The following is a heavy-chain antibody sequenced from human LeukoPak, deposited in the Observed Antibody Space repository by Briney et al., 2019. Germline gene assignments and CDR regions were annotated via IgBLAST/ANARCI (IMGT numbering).Heavy chain of an antibody. J-gene: IGHJ3*02. CDR2: TIPIFGTA. Sequence: ASVKVSCKASGGTFSSYAINWARQAPGQGLEWMGGTIPIFGTANYAQKFQGRVAITTDESTSTAYMELSSLRSEDTAVYYCARDLGFDIWGQGTMVTVSS. CDR1: GGTFSSYA. D-gene: IGHD3-16*01. CDR3: ARDLGFDI. V-gene: IGHV1-69*05.